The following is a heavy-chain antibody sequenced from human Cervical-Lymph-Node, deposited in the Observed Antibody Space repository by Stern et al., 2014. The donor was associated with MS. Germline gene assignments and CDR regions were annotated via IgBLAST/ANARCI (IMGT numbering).Heavy chain of an antibody. J-gene: IGHJ6*02. CDR2: ISWNSGSI. V-gene: IGHV3-9*01. Sequence: VQLVESGGGLVQPGRSLRLSCAASGFTFDDYAMHWVRQAPGKGLEWVSGISWNSGSIGYADSVKGRFTISRDNAKNSLYLQMNSLRAEDTALYYCAKSRGGRLHYYYYGMDVWGQGTTVTVSS. CDR1: GFTFDDYA. D-gene: IGHD3-16*01. CDR3: AKSRGGRLHYYYYGMDV.